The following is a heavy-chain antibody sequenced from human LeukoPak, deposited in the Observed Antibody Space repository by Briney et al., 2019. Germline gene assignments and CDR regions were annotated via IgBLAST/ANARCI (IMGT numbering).Heavy chain of an antibody. CDR3: ARALPDFWSGYSHAFDI. D-gene: IGHD3-3*01. J-gene: IGHJ3*02. V-gene: IGHV4-4*07. CDR2: IYTSGST. CDR1: GGSISSYY. Sequence: SETLSLTCTVSGGSISSYYWSWIRQPAGKGLEWIGRIYTSGSTNYNPSLKSRVTMSVDTSKNQSSLKLSSVTAADTAVYYCARALPDFWSGYSHAFDIWGQGTMVTVSS.